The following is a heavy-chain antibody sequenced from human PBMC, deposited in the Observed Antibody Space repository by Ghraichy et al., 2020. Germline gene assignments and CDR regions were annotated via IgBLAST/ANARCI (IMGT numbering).Heavy chain of an antibody. V-gene: IGHV3-7*01. CDR1: GFTLSNYW. Sequence: GGSLRLSCAASGFTLSNYWMTWVRQAPGKGLEWVANIRQDGSERIYVDSVKGRFTISRDNAKNSLSLQMNSLRAEDTAVYYCARDNGYHLDHWGQGTLVTVSS. CDR2: IRQDGSER. J-gene: IGHJ1*01. D-gene: IGHD6-25*01. CDR3: ARDNGYHLDH.